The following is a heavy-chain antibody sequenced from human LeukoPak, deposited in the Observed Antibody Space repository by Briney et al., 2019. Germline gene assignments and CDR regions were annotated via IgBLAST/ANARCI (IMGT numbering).Heavy chain of an antibody. J-gene: IGHJ6*03. CDR3: ARGQWGSSNYYYYYMDV. CDR2: INPNSGGT. CDR1: GYTFTGYY. D-gene: IGHD6-6*01. V-gene: IGHV1-2*06. Sequence: ASVKVSCKASGYTFTGYYMHWVRQAPGQGLEWMGRINPNSGGTNYAQKFQGRVTMTRDTSISTADMELSRLRSDDTAVYYCARGQWGSSNYYYYYMDVWGKGTTVTVSS.